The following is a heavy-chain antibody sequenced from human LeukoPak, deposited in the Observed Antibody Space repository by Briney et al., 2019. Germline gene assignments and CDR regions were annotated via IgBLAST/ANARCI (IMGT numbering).Heavy chain of an antibody. CDR3: AKDFSPYDSSGYQPFDY. Sequence: GGSLRLSCAASGFTFDDYAMHWVRQAPGKGLEWVSGISWNSGSIGYADSVKGRFTISRDNSKNTLYLQMNSLRAEDTAVYYCAKDFSPYDSSGYQPFDYWGQGTLVTVSS. CDR2: ISWNSGSI. J-gene: IGHJ4*02. V-gene: IGHV3-9*01. CDR1: GFTFDDYA. D-gene: IGHD3-22*01.